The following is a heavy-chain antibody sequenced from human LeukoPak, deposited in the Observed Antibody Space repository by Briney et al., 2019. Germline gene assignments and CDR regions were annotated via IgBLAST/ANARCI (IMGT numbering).Heavy chain of an antibody. D-gene: IGHD4-11*01. Sequence: GGSLRLSCAASGFTFSSYAMSWVRQAPGKGLEWVSAISSSGGSTYYPDSVKGRFTISRDSSMHTLYLQMNSLRAEDTAVYYCARSNYGLDQLVYWGEGTLVTVSA. J-gene: IGHJ4*02. V-gene: IGHV3-23*01. CDR2: ISSSGGST. CDR3: ARSNYGLDQLVY. CDR1: GFTFSSYA.